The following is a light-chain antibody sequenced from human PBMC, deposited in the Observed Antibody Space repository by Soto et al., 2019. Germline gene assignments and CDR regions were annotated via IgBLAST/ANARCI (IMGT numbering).Light chain of an antibody. CDR1: QAIGNY. CDR2: GAS. CDR3: QNYKRAPLT. Sequence: DVQMDQSPSSLSASVEDRVTITCRTSQAIGNYLAWYQQKPGKVPKLLIFGASTLQSGVPSRFSGSGSGTDFTLAISSLQAEDAATYYCQNYKRAPLTFGPGTKVDIK. V-gene: IGKV1-27*01. J-gene: IGKJ3*01.